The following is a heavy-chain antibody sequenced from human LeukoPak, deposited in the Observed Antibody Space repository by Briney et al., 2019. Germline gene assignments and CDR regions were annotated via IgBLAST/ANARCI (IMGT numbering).Heavy chain of an antibody. CDR2: INWNGGST. CDR1: GFTFDDYG. V-gene: IGHV3-20*04. D-gene: IGHD1-26*01. J-gene: IGHJ4*02. Sequence: GGSLRLSCSASGFTFDDYGMSWVRQAPGKGLEWVSGINWNGGSTGYADSVKGRFTISRDNAKNSLYLQMNSLRAEDTALYYCARDRVVGATRGSFGYWGQGTLVTVSS. CDR3: ARDRVVGATRGSFGY.